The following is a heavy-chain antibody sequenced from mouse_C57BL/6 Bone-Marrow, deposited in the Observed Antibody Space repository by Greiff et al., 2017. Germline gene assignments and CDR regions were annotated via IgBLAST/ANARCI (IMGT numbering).Heavy chain of an antibody. J-gene: IGHJ2*01. CDR1: GYTFTSYW. CDR2: IYPGSGST. D-gene: IGHD3-3*01. V-gene: IGHV1-55*01. Sequence: VQLQQPGAELVKPGASVKMSCKASGYTFTSYWITWVKQRPGQGLEWIGDIYPGSGSTNYNEKFKSKATLTVDTSSSTAYMQLSSLTSEDSAVYYCARYQGRDYYFDDWGQGTTLTVSS. CDR3: ARYQGRDYYFDD.